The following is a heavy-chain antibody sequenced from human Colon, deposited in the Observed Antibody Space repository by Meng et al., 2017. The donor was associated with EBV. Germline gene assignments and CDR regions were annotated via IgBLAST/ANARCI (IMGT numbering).Heavy chain of an antibody. J-gene: IGHJ5*02. CDR3: ARVSGRSFDP. V-gene: IGHV4-61*01. CDR1: GDSVATGRYY. D-gene: IGHD3-10*01. Sequence: QLKDPGPGLGKPPESLSLTCTVSGDSVATGRYYWSWIRQPPGKGLEWIAYIYYIGGTNYNPSLKSRLTISLDTSKNQFSLSLRSVTAADTAVYYCARVSGRSFDPWGQGTLVTVSS. CDR2: IYYIGGT.